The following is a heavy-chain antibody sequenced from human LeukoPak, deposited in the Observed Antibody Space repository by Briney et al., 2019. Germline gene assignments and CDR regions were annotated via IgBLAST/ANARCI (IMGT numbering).Heavy chain of an antibody. CDR2: IGSSGTTI. V-gene: IGHV3-48*01. CDR3: VRDQTAYFEGSCYCSIDV. D-gene: IGHD3-9*01. CDR1: GFTFSSYS. J-gene: IGHJ3*01. Sequence: PGGSLRLSCAASGFTFSSYSMNWVRQAPGKGLEWVSYIGSSGTTIHYADSVKGRFTTSRDTAQKSLYLQMNSLRAEDTAVYYCVRDQTAYFEGSCYCSIDVWGQGTMVTVSS.